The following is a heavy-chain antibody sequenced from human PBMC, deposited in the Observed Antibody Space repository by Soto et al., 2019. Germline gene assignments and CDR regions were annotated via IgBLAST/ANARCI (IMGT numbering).Heavy chain of an antibody. D-gene: IGHD3-9*01. V-gene: IGHV3-48*01. CDR3: ARDSGYYDILTGYLGGDY. CDR2: ISSSSSTI. Sequence: GGSLRLSCAASGFTFSSYSMNWVRQAPGKGLEWVSYISSSSSTIYYADSVKGRFTISRDNAKNSLYLQMNSLRAEDTAVYYCARDSGYYDILTGYLGGDYWGQGTLVTVSS. J-gene: IGHJ4*02. CDR1: GFTFSSYS.